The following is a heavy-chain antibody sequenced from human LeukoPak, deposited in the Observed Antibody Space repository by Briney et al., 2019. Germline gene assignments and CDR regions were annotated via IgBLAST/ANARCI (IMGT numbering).Heavy chain of an antibody. CDR3: ARHLSSGSGNYHFDY. D-gene: IGHD3-10*01. Sequence: GESLKISCKGSGFSFANHWIGWVRQMPGKGLEWMGIVYPGDSDTRYSPSFQGQVTMSADKSISTAYLQWSSLKASDTAMYFCARHLSSGSGNYHFDYWGQGTLVTVSS. V-gene: IGHV5-51*01. CDR1: GFSFANHW. CDR2: VYPGDSDT. J-gene: IGHJ4*02.